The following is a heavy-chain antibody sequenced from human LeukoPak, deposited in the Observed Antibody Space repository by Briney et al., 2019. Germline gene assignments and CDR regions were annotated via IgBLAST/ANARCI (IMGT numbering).Heavy chain of an antibody. V-gene: IGHV4-34*01. CDR1: GGSFSGYY. D-gene: IGHD5-18*01. CDR2: INHSGST. CDR3: ARGNKWNSYGDY. J-gene: IGHJ4*02. Sequence: SETLSLTCAVYGGSFSGYYWSWIRQPPGKGLEWIGEINHSGSTNYNPSLKSRVTISVDTSKNQFSLKLSSVTAAGTAVYYCARGNKWNSYGDYWGQGTLVTVSS.